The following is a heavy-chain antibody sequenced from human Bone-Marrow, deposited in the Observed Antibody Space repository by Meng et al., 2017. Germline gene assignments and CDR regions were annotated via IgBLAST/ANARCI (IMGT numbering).Heavy chain of an antibody. V-gene: IGHV1-2*06. CDR1: GYPFTGYY. CDR3: ARDLTGDEDY. Sequence: GAGAKKHVASGKASCCASGYPFTGYYLHWVGQAPGQGLEWMGRIKPNSGGTNYAQKFQGRVTMTRDTSISTAYMELSRLRSDDTAVYYCARDLTGDEDYWGQGTLVTVSS. D-gene: IGHD7-27*01. CDR2: IKPNSGGT. J-gene: IGHJ4*02.